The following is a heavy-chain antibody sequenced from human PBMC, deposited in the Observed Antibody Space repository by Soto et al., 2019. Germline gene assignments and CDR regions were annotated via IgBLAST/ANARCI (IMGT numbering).Heavy chain of an antibody. CDR3: ARAARPYYDILPRRTSVWWFDP. J-gene: IGHJ5*02. CDR1: GGSFSGYY. Sequence: QVQLQQWGAGLLKPSETLSLTCAVYGGSFSGYYWSWIRQPPGKGLEWIGEINQSGSTNYNPSLTIRVTLSVDTSKNQFSLKLSSVTAADTAVYYCARAARPYYDILPRRTSVWWFDPWGQGTLVTVSS. V-gene: IGHV4-34*01. CDR2: INQSGST. D-gene: IGHD3-9*01.